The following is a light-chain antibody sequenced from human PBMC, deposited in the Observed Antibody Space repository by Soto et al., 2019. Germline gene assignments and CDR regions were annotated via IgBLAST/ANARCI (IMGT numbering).Light chain of an antibody. CDR2: GAS. V-gene: IGKV3-15*01. Sequence: EIVMTQSPATMSVSPGERATLPCRASQSVNRNLAWYQQKPSQAPRLLIYGASTRATGLPARFSGSGSETEFTLTISSLQSEDFAVYYCQQYNTWPLTFGGGTKVDIK. J-gene: IGKJ4*01. CDR1: QSVNRN. CDR3: QQYNTWPLT.